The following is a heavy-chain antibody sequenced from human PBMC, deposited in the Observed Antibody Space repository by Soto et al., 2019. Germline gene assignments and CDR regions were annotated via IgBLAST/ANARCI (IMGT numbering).Heavy chain of an antibody. CDR1: GFTFSSYA. D-gene: IGHD3-22*01. V-gene: IGHV3-23*01. Sequence: QPGGSLRLSCAASGFTFSSYAMSWVRQAPGKGLEWVSAISGSGGSTYYADSVKGRFTISRDNSKNTLYLQMNSLRAEDTAVYYCAKDQSPYYYDSSGYYGVLDYWGQGTLVTVSS. J-gene: IGHJ4*02. CDR2: ISGSGGST. CDR3: AKDQSPYYYDSSGYYGVLDY.